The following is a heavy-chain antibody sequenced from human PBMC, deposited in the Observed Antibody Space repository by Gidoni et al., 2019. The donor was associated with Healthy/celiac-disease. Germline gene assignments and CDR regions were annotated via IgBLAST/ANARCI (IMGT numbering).Heavy chain of an antibody. J-gene: IGHJ6*02. D-gene: IGHD3-3*01. CDR2: IRYDGSNK. V-gene: IGHV3-30*02. CDR1: GLTFSSDG. CDR3: AKVSQYYDFWSGYYEYYYYGMDV. Sequence: QVQLVESGGGVVKPGGSLRLSCAASGLTFSSDGMHWARQAPGKGLAWVAFIRYDGSNKYYADSVNVRFTISRDNSKNTLYLQMNSLRAEDTAVYYCAKVSQYYDFWSGYYEYYYYGMDVWGQGTTVTVSS.